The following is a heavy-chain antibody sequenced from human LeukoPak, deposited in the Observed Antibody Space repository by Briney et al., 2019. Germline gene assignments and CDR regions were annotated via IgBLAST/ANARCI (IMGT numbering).Heavy chain of an antibody. CDR3: AKSGRPSGLEYSNY. D-gene: IGHD2-8*02. CDR1: GFTFSSYE. Sequence: GGSLRLSCAASGFTFSSYEMNWVRQAPGKGLEWVSYISSSGSTIYYADSVKGRFTISRDNAKNSLYLQMNSLRAEDTAVYYCAKSGRPSGLEYSNYWGQGTLVTVSS. V-gene: IGHV3-48*03. CDR2: ISSSGSTI. J-gene: IGHJ4*02.